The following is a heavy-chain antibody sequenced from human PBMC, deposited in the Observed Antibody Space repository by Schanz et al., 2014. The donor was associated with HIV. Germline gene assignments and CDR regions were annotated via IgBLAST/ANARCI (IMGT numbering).Heavy chain of an antibody. V-gene: IGHV3-30*04. Sequence: VPLLESGGGLVQPGRSLRLSCAASGFTFDDYAMHWVRQAPGKGLEWVTVIWYDGSNEYYADSVKGRFTISRDNSKNTLYLQMNSLRAEDTAVYYCTGGLYYDSTPFDPWGQGTLVTVSS. D-gene: IGHD3-22*01. CDR3: TGGLYYDSTPFDP. CDR2: IWYDGSNE. J-gene: IGHJ5*02. CDR1: GFTFDDYA.